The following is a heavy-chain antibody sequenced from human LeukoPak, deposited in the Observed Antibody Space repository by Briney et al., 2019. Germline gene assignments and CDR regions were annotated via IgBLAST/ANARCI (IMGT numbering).Heavy chain of an antibody. Sequence: GGSLRLSCAASGFTFSSYGMHWVRQAPGKGLEWVAFIRYDGSNKYYADSVKGRFTISRDNSKNTLYLQMNSLRAEDTAVYYCAKDRSSGYSYTYYFDYWGQGTLVTVSS. CDR1: GFTFSSYG. CDR2: IRYDGSNK. D-gene: IGHD3-22*01. V-gene: IGHV3-30*02. CDR3: AKDRSSGYSYTYYFDY. J-gene: IGHJ4*02.